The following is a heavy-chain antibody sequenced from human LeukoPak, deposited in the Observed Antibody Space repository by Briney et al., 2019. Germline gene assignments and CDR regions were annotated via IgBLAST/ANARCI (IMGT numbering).Heavy chain of an antibody. Sequence: GGSLRLSCAASGFTFSSYAMSWVRQAPGKGLEWVSAISDTGDGTYYAGSVKGRFTISRDNSKNTLYLQMNSLRAEDTAVYYCAKGRSSSHCPTYWGQETLVTVSS. V-gene: IGHV3-23*01. CDR3: AKGRSSSHCPTY. J-gene: IGHJ4*02. CDR2: ISDTGDGT. D-gene: IGHD6-19*01. CDR1: GFTFSSYA.